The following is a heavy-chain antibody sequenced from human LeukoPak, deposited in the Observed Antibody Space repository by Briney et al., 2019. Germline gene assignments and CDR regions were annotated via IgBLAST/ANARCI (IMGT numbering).Heavy chain of an antibody. D-gene: IGHD3-3*01. Sequence: SETLSLTCTVSGGSISSYYWSWIRQPAGKGLEWIGRTYTSGSTNYNPSLKSRVTMSVDTSKNQFSLKLSSVTAADTAVYYCARERWQYYDFWSGYSPQNYYYYMDVWGQGTTVTVSS. CDR2: TYTSGST. CDR3: ARERWQYYDFWSGYSPQNYYYYMDV. CDR1: GGSISSYY. V-gene: IGHV4-4*07. J-gene: IGHJ6*03.